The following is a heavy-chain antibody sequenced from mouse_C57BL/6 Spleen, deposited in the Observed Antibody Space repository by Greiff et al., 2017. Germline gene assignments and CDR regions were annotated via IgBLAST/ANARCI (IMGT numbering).Heavy chain of an antibody. Sequence: VKLVESGPGLVQPSQSLSITCTVSGFSLTSYGVHWVRQSPGKGLEWLGVIWSGGSTDYNAAFISRLSISKDNSKSQVFFKMNSLQADDTAIYYCARKDITTVVGDYYAMDYWGQGTSVTVSS. CDR1: GFSLTSYG. CDR2: IWSGGST. CDR3: ARKDITTVVGDYYAMDY. D-gene: IGHD1-1*01. V-gene: IGHV2-2*01. J-gene: IGHJ4*01.